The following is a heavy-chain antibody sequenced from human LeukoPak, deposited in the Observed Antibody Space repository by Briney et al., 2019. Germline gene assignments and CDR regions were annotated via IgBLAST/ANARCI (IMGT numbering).Heavy chain of an antibody. CDR1: GYTFSSYG. Sequence: GGSLRLSCAASGYTFSSYGMHWVRQAPGKVLGWVAAIWYDGSNKYYAGSVKGRFTSSRDNSKNTLYLQMNSLRAEDTAVYYCARSQTTVVPAAMGYWGQGTLVTVSS. CDR2: IWYDGSNK. CDR3: ARSQTTVVPAAMGY. J-gene: IGHJ4*02. V-gene: IGHV3-33*01. D-gene: IGHD2-2*01.